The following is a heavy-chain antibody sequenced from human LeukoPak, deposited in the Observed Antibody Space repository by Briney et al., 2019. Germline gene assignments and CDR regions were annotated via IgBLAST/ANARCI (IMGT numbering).Heavy chain of an antibody. J-gene: IGHJ1*01. D-gene: IGHD5-24*01. CDR2: INSSGGST. CDR3: AKGPLDTRDGYNYVQDD. Sequence: GGSLRLSCAASGFTFSTYAMMWVRQAPGKGPEWVSGINSSGGSTFYADSVKRRFTISRDNSKDTLYLQMNSLRADDTAVYYCAKGPLDTRDGYNYVQDDWGQGTLVTVSS. V-gene: IGHV3-23*01. CDR1: GFTFSTYA.